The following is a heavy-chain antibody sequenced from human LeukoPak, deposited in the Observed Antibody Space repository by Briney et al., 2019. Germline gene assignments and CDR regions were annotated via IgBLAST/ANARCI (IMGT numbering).Heavy chain of an antibody. CDR2: IYYSGST. Sequence: SETLSLTCTVSGGSISSSSYYWGWIRQPPGKGLEWIGSIYYSGSTYYNPSLKSRVTISVDTSKNQFSLKLSSVTAADTAVYYCACTSGVRYSSSSNSPFDYWGQGTLVTVSS. CDR1: GGSISSSSYY. J-gene: IGHJ4*02. V-gene: IGHV4-39*01. D-gene: IGHD6-6*01. CDR3: ACTSGVRYSSSSNSPFDY.